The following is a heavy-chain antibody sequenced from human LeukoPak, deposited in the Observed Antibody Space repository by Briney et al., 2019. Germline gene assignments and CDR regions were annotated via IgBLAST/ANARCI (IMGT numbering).Heavy chain of an antibody. V-gene: IGHV4-59*08. Sequence: PSETLSLTCTVSGGSISSYYWSWIRQPPGKGLEWIGYIYYSGSTNYNPSLKSRVTISVDTSENQYSLKMSSVTAADTAVYYCASLHNFDLYYWGQGTLVTVSS. J-gene: IGHJ4*02. D-gene: IGHD3-9*01. CDR1: GGSISSYY. CDR3: ASLHNFDLYY. CDR2: IYYSGST.